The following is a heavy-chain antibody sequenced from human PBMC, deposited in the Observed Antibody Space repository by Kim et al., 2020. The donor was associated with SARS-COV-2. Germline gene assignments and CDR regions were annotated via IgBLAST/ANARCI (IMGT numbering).Heavy chain of an antibody. CDR2: IYYSGST. V-gene: IGHV4-39*01. J-gene: IGHJ4*02. Sequence: SETLSLTCTVSGGSISSSSYYWGWIRQPPGKGLEWIGSIYYSGSTYYNPSLKSRVTISVDTSKNQFSLKLSSVTAADTAVYYCARHDITMVRGVIPLFDYWGQGTLVTVSS. CDR3: ARHDITMVRGVIPLFDY. CDR1: GGSISSSSYY. D-gene: IGHD3-10*01.